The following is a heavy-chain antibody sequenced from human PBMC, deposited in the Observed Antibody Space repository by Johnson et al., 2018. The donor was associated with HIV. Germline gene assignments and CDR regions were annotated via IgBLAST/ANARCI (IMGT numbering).Heavy chain of an antibody. CDR3: AKDRNYDILSI. J-gene: IGHJ3*02. CDR1: GFTFDDHG. CDR2: INWNGGRT. D-gene: IGHD3-9*01. V-gene: IGHV3-20*04. Sequence: MMLVESGGGVVRPGGSLRLSCAASGFTFDDHGMSWVRQGSGKGLEWVSGINWNGGRTGYADSVKGRFTISRDNSKNTLYLQMNSLRAEDTAVYYCAKDRNYDILSIWGQGTMLTVSS.